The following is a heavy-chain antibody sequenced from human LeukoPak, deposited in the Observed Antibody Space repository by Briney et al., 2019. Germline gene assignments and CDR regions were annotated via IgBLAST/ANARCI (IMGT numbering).Heavy chain of an antibody. D-gene: IGHD6-19*01. CDR2: IKSKTDGGTT. V-gene: IGHV3-15*01. CDR1: GFTFSNAW. J-gene: IGHJ6*03. CDR3: TRGIAVAGYYMDV. Sequence: PGGSLRLSCAASGFTFSNAWMSWVRQAPGKGLEWVGRIKSKTDGGTTDYAAPVKGRFTISRDDSKNTLYLQMNSLKTEDTAVYYCTRGIAVAGYYMDVWGKGTTVTISS.